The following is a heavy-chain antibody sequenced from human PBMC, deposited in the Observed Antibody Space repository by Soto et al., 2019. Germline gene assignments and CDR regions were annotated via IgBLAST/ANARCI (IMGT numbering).Heavy chain of an antibody. CDR1: GFPFSPYW. CDR2: ISGDGSTA. V-gene: IGHV3-74*01. CDR3: ARDLDQYRRCTGGSCYSEYFQY. D-gene: IGHD2-15*01. Sequence: GGSLRLSCAASGFPFSPYWMHWVRQAPGKGLVWVSRISGDGSTANYADSVKGRFTISRDNAKNTLYLQMNSLRAEETAMYYCARDLDQYRRCTGGSCYSEYFQYWGQGTLVTVSS. J-gene: IGHJ1*01.